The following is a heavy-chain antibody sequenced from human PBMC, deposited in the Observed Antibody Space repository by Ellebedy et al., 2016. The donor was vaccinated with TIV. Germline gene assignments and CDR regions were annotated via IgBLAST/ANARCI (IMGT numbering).Heavy chain of an antibody. D-gene: IGHD1/OR15-1a*01. CDR2: MSYDGVNK. Sequence: GESLKISXVASESTFENYPMHWVRQAPGKGLEWVAGMSYDGVNKYYADSVQGQFTISRDISKSTLYLQMNSLRREDTAVYYCARGGNWNSRDLYFYLDVWGKGTTVTVSS. V-gene: IGHV3-30-3*01. CDR1: ESTFENYP. J-gene: IGHJ6*03. CDR3: ARGGNWNSRDLYFYLDV.